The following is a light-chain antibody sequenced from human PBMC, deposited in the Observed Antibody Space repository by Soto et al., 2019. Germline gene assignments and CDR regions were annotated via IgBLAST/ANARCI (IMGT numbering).Light chain of an antibody. CDR2: AAS. V-gene: IGKV1-39*01. J-gene: IGKJ1*01. CDR3: QHSYRTPCT. Sequence: DIQMTQSPSSLSASVGDRVTITCRASQSISNYLNWYQQKPGKAPKLLIYAASSLQSGVPSRISGGGSGTDYTLTISSLHPEDFATYDCQHSYRTPCTCGQGTEVEIK. CDR1: QSISNY.